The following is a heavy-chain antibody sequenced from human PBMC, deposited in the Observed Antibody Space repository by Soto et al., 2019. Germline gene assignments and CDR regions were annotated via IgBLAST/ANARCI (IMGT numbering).Heavy chain of an antibody. CDR2: IYHSGST. CDR1: GCSISSGGYS. Sequence: SETLSLTCAVSGCSISSGGYSWSWIRQPPGKGLEWIGYIYHSGSTYYNPSLKSRVTISVDRSKNQFSLKLTSVTAADTAVYYCARVPSPWGQGTLVTSP. CDR3: ARVPSP. J-gene: IGHJ5*02. V-gene: IGHV4-30-2*01.